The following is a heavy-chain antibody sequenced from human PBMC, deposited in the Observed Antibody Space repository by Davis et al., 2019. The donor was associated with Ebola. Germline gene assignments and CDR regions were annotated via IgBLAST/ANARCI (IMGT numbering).Heavy chain of an antibody. J-gene: IGHJ3*02. CDR2: IYNGDTAT. D-gene: IGHD2-8*02. CDR1: GHTFTSYW. V-gene: IGHV5-51*01. Sequence: GGSLRLSCTGSGHTFTSYWIGWVRQVPGQGLEWMGIIYNGDTATIYSPSFRGQVTISADKSTKTAFLQWSSLKASDTAMYYCASLRRTITGMDDSFDIWGQGTMVTVSS. CDR3: ASLRRTITGMDDSFDI.